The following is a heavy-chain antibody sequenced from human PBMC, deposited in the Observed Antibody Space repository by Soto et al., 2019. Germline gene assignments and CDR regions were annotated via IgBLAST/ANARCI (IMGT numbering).Heavy chain of an antibody. D-gene: IGHD6-19*01. CDR3: ARGYNIAVAVYNWFDP. Sequence: SETLSLTCAVSGGSISTSDSWSWVRQPPGKGLEWIGEIFHSGSATYNPSLKSRVTISVDKFNYQFSLKLTSVTAADSVVYYFARGYNIAVAVYNWFDPWGQGTLVTVSS. V-gene: IGHV4-4*02. J-gene: IGHJ5*02. CDR2: IFHSGSA. CDR1: GGSISTSDS.